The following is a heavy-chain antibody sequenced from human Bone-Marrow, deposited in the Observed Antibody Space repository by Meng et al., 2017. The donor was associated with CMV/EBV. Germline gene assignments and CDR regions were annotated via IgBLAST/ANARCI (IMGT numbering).Heavy chain of an antibody. D-gene: IGHD6-13*01. CDR3: ARGEWGEAAAGSDY. CDR2: ISYDGSNK. V-gene: IGHV3-30-3*01. CDR1: GFTVSSYA. Sequence: GGSLRLSCAASGFTVSSYAMHWVRQAPGKGLEWVAVISYDGSNKYYADSVKGRFTISRDNSKNKVYLQMNSLRAEDTAVYYCARGEWGEAAAGSDYWGQGTLVTVSS. J-gene: IGHJ4*02.